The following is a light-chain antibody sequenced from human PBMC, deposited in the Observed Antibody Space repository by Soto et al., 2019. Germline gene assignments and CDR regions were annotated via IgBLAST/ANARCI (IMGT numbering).Light chain of an antibody. Sequence: VVLTQSTGTLSLSPGERATLSCRASQSVSSSYLAWYQQKPGQAPRLLIYGASSRATDIPDSFSGSGSGTDFTLTISRLEPEDFAVYYCQQYGSSPLVTFGQGTRLEIK. V-gene: IGKV3-20*01. J-gene: IGKJ5*01. CDR3: QQYGSSPLVT. CDR1: QSVSSSY. CDR2: GAS.